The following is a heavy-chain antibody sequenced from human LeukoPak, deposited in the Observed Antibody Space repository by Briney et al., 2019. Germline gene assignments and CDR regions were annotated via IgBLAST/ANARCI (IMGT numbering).Heavy chain of an antibody. D-gene: IGHD6-13*01. CDR2: IKQDGIEK. Sequence: GGSLRLSCAASGFTLSNHWMIWVRQAPGKGLECVANIKQDGIEKYYLDSVKGRFTISRDNAKNSLDLQMNSLKVEDTAVYYCATPAAGPGAEYSLYWGQGTLVIVSS. V-gene: IGHV3-7*01. J-gene: IGHJ1*01. CDR3: ATPAAGPGAEYSLY. CDR1: GFTLSNHW.